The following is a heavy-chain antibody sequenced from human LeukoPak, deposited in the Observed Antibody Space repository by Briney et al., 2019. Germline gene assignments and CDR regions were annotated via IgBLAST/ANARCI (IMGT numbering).Heavy chain of an antibody. CDR2: IYYSGST. D-gene: IGHD3-22*01. Sequence: PSETLSLTCTVSGGSISSGGYSWSWIRQHPGKGLEWIGYIYYSGSTYYNPSLKSRVTISVDTSKNQFSLKLSSVTAADTAVYYCAGQAYDSSGYYPDAFGIWGQGTMVTVSS. CDR3: AGQAYDSSGYYPDAFGI. V-gene: IGHV4-31*03. J-gene: IGHJ3*02. CDR1: GGSISSGGYS.